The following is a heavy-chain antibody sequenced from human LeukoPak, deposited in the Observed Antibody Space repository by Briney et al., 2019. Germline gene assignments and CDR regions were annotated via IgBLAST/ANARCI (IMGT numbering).Heavy chain of an antibody. Sequence: PGESLKISCKGSGYRFINYWIGWVRQMPGKGLEWMGIIYPGDSDTRYSPSFQGQVTISADKSISTAYLQWSSLKASDTAMYYCATPYPREYCSSTTCYFNYWGQGTLVTVSS. CDR3: ATPYPREYCSSTTCYFNY. J-gene: IGHJ4*02. D-gene: IGHD2-2*01. CDR1: GYRFINYW. CDR2: IYPGDSDT. V-gene: IGHV5-51*01.